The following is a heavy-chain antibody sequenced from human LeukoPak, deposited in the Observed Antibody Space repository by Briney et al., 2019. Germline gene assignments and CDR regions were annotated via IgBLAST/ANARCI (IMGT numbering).Heavy chain of an antibody. J-gene: IGHJ4*02. V-gene: IGHV4-59*01. CDR1: GGSISSYY. D-gene: IGHD5-24*01. CDR2: IYYSGST. CDR3: ARAHAERWLQPYFDY. Sequence: PSETLSLTCTVSGGSISSYYWSWIRQPPGKGLEWLGYIYYSGSTNYNPSLKSRVTISVDTSKNQFSLKLSSVTAADTAVYYCARAHAERWLQPYFDYWGQGTLVTVSS.